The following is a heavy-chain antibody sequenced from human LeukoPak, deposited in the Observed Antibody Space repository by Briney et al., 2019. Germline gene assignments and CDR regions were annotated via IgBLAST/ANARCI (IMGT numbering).Heavy chain of an antibody. CDR2: IYFGGST. CDR1: GFTVSSNY. J-gene: IGHJ4*02. V-gene: IGHV3-53*01. D-gene: IGHD6-13*01. CDR3: ARDQGIAAAGWGYFDY. Sequence: GGSLRLSCAASGFTVSSNYMSWVRQAPGEGLEWVAVIYFGGSTYYADSVQGRFTISRDNSKNTLYLQMNSLRAEDTAVYYCARDQGIAAAGWGYFDYWGRGTLVTVSS.